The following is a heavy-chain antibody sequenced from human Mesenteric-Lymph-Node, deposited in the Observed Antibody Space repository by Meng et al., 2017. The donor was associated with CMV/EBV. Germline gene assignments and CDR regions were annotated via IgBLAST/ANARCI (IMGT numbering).Heavy chain of an antibody. D-gene: IGHD3-9*01. CDR3: ARRLLYYDVLTVSPLDY. V-gene: IGHV1-18*04. CDR1: YSFTDYA. CDR2: ISGYNGNT. Sequence: YSFTDYAVSWVRQAPGQGLEWMGWISGYNGNTNYPEKFQDRVTMTTDTSTSTAYMELRSLRPDDTAIYYCARRLLYYDVLTVSPLDYWGQGTLVTVSS. J-gene: IGHJ4*02.